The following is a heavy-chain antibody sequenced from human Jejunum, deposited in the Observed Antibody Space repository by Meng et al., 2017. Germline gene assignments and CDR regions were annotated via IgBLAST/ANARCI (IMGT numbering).Heavy chain of an antibody. V-gene: IGHV4-34*02. D-gene: IGHD1-26*01. J-gene: IGHJ4*02. Sequence: QVQLQQWGAGLLKPSETLSLTCAVYGGSISGYFWSWIRQAPGEGLEWVGEFTRGGTTNYNPSLKSRVTISADTSKNQFSLTLSSVSAADTAAYYCARHEVDFDNWGQGTLVTVSS. CDR2: FTRGGTT. CDR1: GGSISGYF. CDR3: ARHEVDFDN.